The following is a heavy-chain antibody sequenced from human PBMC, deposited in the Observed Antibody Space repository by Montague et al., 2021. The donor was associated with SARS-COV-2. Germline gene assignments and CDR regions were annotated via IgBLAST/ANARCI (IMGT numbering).Heavy chain of an antibody. D-gene: IGHD3-10*01. J-gene: IGHJ4*02. Sequence: SETLSLTCTVPGGSFIGYYWGWIRQPPGKGLEWIGEINHNGNTQYNPSLKSRLTMSLDTSRTHISLQVTSVTAADTAVYFFARRLYSFGSGTYRDWGQGTLVTVSS. V-gene: IGHV4-34*01. CDR1: GGSFIGYY. CDR3: ARRLYSFGSGTYRD. CDR2: INHNGNT.